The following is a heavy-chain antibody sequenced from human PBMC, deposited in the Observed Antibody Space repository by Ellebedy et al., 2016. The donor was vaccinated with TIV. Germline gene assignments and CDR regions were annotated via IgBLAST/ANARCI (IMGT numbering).Heavy chain of an antibody. CDR1: GFTFSNAW. D-gene: IGHD3-3*01. CDR3: TTTQGVAHPRRGY. Sequence: GESLKISCAASGFTFSNAWMNWVRQAPGKGLEWVGRIKSKTDGGTTDYAAPVKGRFTISRDDSKNTLYLQMNSLKTEDTAVYYCTTTQGVAHPRRGYWGQGTLVTVSS. CDR2: IKSKTDGGTT. V-gene: IGHV3-15*07. J-gene: IGHJ4*02.